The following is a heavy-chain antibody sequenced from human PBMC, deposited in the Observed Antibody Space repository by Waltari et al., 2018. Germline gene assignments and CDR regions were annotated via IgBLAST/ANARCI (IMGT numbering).Heavy chain of an antibody. Sequence: GLVKPSETLSLTCAVFGHSIRSEYFWGWIRQPPGKGLEWIGTTHHDGTTFYSPSLQNRITISLDTSNNQFSLRLRSMTAADTAVYYCAAVAWHYSVRIDYWGQGTLVTVSS. J-gene: IGHJ4*02. CDR1: GHSIRSEYF. V-gene: IGHV4-38-2*01. CDR3: AAVAWHYSVRIDY. D-gene: IGHD6-19*01. CDR2: THHDGTT.